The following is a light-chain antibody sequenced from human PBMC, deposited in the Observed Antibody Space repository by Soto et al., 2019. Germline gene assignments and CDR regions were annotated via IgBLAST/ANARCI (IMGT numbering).Light chain of an antibody. CDR1: QSVSSSY. V-gene: IGKV3D-15*01. J-gene: IGKJ4*01. Sequence: EILLTQSPGTRSLSPGERATLSCRASQSVSSSYLAWYQQKPGQSPRLLIFGASSRATGIPARFSGSGSWTELNLTISSLQSEDFSVYFCQQYDDWLRLTFGGGTQVDIK. CDR2: GAS. CDR3: QQYDDWLRLT.